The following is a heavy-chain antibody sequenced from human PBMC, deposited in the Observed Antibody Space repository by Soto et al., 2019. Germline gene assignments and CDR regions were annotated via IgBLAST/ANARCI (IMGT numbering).Heavy chain of an antibody. J-gene: IGHJ4*03. Sequence: QVQLRESGPGLVKPSETLSLTCTVSGSSVSGGIYYWTWIRQPPGKGLEWIGHIYHIATTNYNVSLRIRVSMSVDTSNNEFSLKLTSVTAADTAVYYCARYRDFGDYSYLDSWGQGTLVTVSS. CDR1: GSSVSGGIYY. CDR2: IYHIATT. V-gene: IGHV4-61*01. D-gene: IGHD4-17*01. CDR3: ARYRDFGDYSYLDS.